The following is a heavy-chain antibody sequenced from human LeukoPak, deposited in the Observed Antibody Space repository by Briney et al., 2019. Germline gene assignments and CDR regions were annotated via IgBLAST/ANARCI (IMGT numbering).Heavy chain of an antibody. D-gene: IGHD3-22*01. Sequence: ASVKVSCKASGYTFTSYHMHWVRQAPGQGLEWMGIINPSGGSTSYAQKFQGRVTMTRDTSTSTVYMELSSLRSEDTAVYYCARGHYYDSSGYSSYYGMDVWGQGTTVTVSS. CDR3: ARGHYYDSSGYSSYYGMDV. V-gene: IGHV1-46*01. CDR1: GYTFTSYH. J-gene: IGHJ6*02. CDR2: INPSGGST.